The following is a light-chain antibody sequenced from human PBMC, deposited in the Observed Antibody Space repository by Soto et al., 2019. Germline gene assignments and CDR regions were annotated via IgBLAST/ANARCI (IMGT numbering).Light chain of an antibody. V-gene: IGLV2-14*01. CDR3: SSYTSSSTLV. CDR2: DVS. CDR1: SSDVGGYNY. J-gene: IGLJ2*01. Sequence: QSALTQPASVSGSPGQSITLSCTGTSSDVGGYNYVSWYQQHPGKAPKLMIYDVSNRPSGVPNRFSGSKSGNTASLTISGLQAEDEADYYCSSYTSSSTLVFGGGTKVTVL.